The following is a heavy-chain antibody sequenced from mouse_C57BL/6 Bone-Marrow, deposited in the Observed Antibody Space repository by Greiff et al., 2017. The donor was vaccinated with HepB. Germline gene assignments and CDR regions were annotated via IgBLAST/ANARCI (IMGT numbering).Heavy chain of an antibody. J-gene: IGHJ1*03. Sequence: VQGVESGAELVKPGASVKISCKASGYTFTDYYINWVKQRPGQGLEWIGKIGPGSGSTYYNEKFKGKATLTADKSSSTAYMQLSSLTSEDSAVYFCATNYGSSYEYFDVWGTGTTVTVSS. D-gene: IGHD1-1*01. V-gene: IGHV1-77*01. CDR2: IGPGSGST. CDR3: ATNYGSSYEYFDV. CDR1: GYTFTDYY.